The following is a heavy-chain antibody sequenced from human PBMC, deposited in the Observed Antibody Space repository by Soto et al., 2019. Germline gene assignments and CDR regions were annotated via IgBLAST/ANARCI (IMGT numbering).Heavy chain of an antibody. CDR1: GFTFSSYA. J-gene: IGHJ2*01. CDR3: AKRLRGGWYFDL. D-gene: IGHD3-16*01. V-gene: IGHV3-23*01. Sequence: EVQLLESGGVLVQPGGSLRLSCAASGFTFSSYAMSWVRQAPGKGLEWVSAISGSGGSTYYADSVKGRFTISRDNSKNTLYLQMNSLRAEDTAVYYCAKRLRGGWYFDLWGRGTLVTVSS. CDR2: ISGSGGST.